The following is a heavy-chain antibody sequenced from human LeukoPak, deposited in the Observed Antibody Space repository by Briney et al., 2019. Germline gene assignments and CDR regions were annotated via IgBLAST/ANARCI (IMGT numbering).Heavy chain of an antibody. CDR2: ISRSGGTI. J-gene: IGHJ4*02. CDR1: GFTFSDCY. V-gene: IGHV3-11*01. Sequence: GGSLRLSCAASGFTFSDCYMNWIRQAPGKGLEWVSYISRSGGTIYYADSVKGRFTISRDNAKNSLYLQMNSLRAEDTAVYYCARALTGLDHWGLGTLVTVSS. D-gene: IGHD7-27*01. CDR3: ARALTGLDH.